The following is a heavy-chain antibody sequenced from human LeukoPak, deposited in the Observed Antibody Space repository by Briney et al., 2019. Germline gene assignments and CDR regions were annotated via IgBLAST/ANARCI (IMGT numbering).Heavy chain of an antibody. Sequence: PSETLSLTCTVSGGSISSSSYYWGWIRQPPGKGLEWIGSIYYSGSTYYNPSLKSRVTISVDTSKNQFSLKLSSVTAADTAVYYCARRPRLGLKDSSGYYWGQGTLVTVSS. V-gene: IGHV4-39*01. CDR1: GGSISSSSYY. D-gene: IGHD3-22*01. J-gene: IGHJ4*02. CDR2: IYYSGST. CDR3: ARRPRLGLKDSSGYY.